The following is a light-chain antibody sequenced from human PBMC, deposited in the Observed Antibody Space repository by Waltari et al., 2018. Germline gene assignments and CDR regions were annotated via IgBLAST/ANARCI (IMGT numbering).Light chain of an antibody. Sequence: SYELTQPPSVSVSPGQTARSTCSGAGLPRQNAYWYQQKSRQAPGLVIYKDKERPSGIPERFSGSSSGTTVSLTISGVLAEDEADYYCQSLDRSGTVIFGGGTTLTVL. CDR2: KDK. CDR1: GLPRQN. V-gene: IGLV3-25*03. J-gene: IGLJ2*01. CDR3: QSLDRSGTVI.